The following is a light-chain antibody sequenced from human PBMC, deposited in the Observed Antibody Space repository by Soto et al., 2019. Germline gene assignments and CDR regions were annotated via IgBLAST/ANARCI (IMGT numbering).Light chain of an antibody. CDR3: SSYAGSINPYV. J-gene: IGLJ1*01. CDR2: RNT. CDR1: SSNIGSKY. V-gene: IGLV1-47*01. Sequence: QSVLTQPPSASGTPGQRVTISCSGSSSNIGSKYVNWYQQLPGTAPKLLIYRNTQRPSGVSDRFSGSTSGTSASLAISGLRSEDEADYYCSSYAGSINPYVFGTGTKLTVL.